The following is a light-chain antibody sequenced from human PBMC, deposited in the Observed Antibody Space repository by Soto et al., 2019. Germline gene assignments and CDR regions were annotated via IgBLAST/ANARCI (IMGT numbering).Light chain of an antibody. Sequence: EIVLTQSPGTLSLSSGESATLSCRASQSVSSNFLAWYQQNPGQAPRLLIYGVSSRASGIPDRFFGSGSGTDFTLTINRLEPEDFAVYYCQQYANSPITFGQGTRLEIK. CDR2: GVS. CDR1: QSVSSNF. V-gene: IGKV3-20*01. CDR3: QQYANSPIT. J-gene: IGKJ5*01.